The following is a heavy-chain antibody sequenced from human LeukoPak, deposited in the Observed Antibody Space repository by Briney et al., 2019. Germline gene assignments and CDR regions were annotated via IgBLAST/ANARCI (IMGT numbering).Heavy chain of an antibody. CDR2: IRDKANSYST. V-gene: IGHV3-72*01. CDR1: GFTFSDHY. J-gene: IGHJ4*02. CDR3: TRGTNRGSYFDY. Sequence: GGSLRLSCAASGFTFSDHYMAWVRQAPGKGLEWVGRIRDKANSYSTEHAASVKGRFTVSRDDSKKSLYLQMNSLKTDDTAVYYCTRGTNRGSYFDYWGQGILVTVSS. D-gene: IGHD7-27*01.